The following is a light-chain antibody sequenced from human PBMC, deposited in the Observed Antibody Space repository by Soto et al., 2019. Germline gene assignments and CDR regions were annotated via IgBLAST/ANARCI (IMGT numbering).Light chain of an antibody. J-gene: IGKJ4*01. V-gene: IGKV3-15*01. CDR2: GAS. CDR3: QQYNNWPVT. Sequence: EIVMTQSPATLSVSPGERATLSCRASHSVSSNLAWYQQKPGQAPRLLIYGASTRATGIPASVSGSVAVAEITLTIISLQSEDFAIDYCQQYNNWPVTFGGGTKVDIK. CDR1: HSVSSN.